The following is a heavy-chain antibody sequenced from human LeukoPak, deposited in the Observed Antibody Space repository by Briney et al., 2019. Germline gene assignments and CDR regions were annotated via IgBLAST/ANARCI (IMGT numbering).Heavy chain of an antibody. V-gene: IGHV3-72*01. CDR2: TRNKANSYTT. Sequence: PGGSLRLSCAASGFTFSDHYMDWVRQAPWKGLEWVGRTRNKANSYTTEYAASVKGRFTISRDDSKNSLYLQMNSLKTEDTAVYYCAREGSAAFDIWGQGTMVTVSS. CDR3: AREGSAAFDI. CDR1: GFTFSDHY. J-gene: IGHJ3*02.